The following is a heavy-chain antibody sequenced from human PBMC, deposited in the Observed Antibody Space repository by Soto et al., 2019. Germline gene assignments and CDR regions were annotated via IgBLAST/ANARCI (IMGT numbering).Heavy chain of an antibody. CDR2: ISSSSYT. CDR1: GFTFSDYY. CDR3: ARVNVVVVPAAPLSIGWFDP. J-gene: IGHJ5*02. Sequence: GGSLRLSCAASGFTFSDYYMSWIRQAPGKGLEWVSYISSSSYTNYADSVKGRFTISRDNAKNSLYLQMNSLRAEDTAVYYCARVNVVVVPAAPLSIGWFDPWGQGT. V-gene: IGHV3-11*05. D-gene: IGHD2-2*01.